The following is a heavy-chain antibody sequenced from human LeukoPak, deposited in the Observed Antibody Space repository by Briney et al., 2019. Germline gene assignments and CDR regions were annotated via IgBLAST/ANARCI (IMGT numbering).Heavy chain of an antibody. CDR2: LGGLSESV. Sequence: PGGSLRLSCAASGFIFSNYAMTWVRQAPGKGLEWVSILGGLSESVYYPDSVKGRFTVSRDNSKDTLYLQMNSLRAEDTAVYYCAKSDYYDSSGYYPKWGQGTLVTVSS. CDR3: AKSDYYDSSGYYPK. CDR1: GFIFSNYA. V-gene: IGHV3-23*01. D-gene: IGHD3-22*01. J-gene: IGHJ4*02.